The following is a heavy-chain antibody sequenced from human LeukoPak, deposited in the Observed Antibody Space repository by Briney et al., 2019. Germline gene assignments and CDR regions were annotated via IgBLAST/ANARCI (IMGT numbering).Heavy chain of an antibody. CDR2: IKQDGSQK. CDR1: RFTFSNFW. CDR3: ARDRGFSDGYNFDY. D-gene: IGHD5-18*01. V-gene: IGHV3-7*03. J-gene: IGHJ4*02. Sequence: GGSLRLSCAASRFTFSNFWMSWVRQTPGKGLEWVANIKQDGSQKYYVDSVRGRFTISRDNARNSLSLQMNSLRAKDTAVYYCARDRGFSDGYNFDYWGQGTLVTVSS.